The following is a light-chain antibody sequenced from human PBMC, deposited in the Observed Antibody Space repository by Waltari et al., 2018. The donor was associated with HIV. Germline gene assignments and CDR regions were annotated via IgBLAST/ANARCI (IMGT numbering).Light chain of an antibody. CDR3: SSYAGRNNLV. CDR2: EVS. V-gene: IGLV2-8*01. Sequence: QSALTQPPSASGSPGQSVTISCTGTSSDVGGYNYVSWYEQHPGKAPKLMIYEVSKRPSGVPDRFSGSKSGNTASLTVSGLQAGDEADYYCSSYAGRNNLVFGGGTKLTVL. CDR1: SSDVGGYNY. J-gene: IGLJ2*01.